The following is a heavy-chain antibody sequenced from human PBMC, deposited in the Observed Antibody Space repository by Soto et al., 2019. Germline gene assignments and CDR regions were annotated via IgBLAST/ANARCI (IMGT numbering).Heavy chain of an antibody. Sequence: GGSLRLSCAASGFTFSSYGMHWVRQAPGKGLEWVAVIWYDGSNKYYADSVKGRFTISRDNSKNTLYLQMNSLRAEDTAVYYCARDLMITFGGVIAYWGQGTLVTSPQ. CDR1: GFTFSSYG. D-gene: IGHD3-16*02. J-gene: IGHJ4*02. CDR2: IWYDGSNK. CDR3: ARDLMITFGGVIAY. V-gene: IGHV3-33*01.